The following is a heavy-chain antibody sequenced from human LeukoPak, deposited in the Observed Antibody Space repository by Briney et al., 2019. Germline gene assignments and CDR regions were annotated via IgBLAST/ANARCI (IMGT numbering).Heavy chain of an antibody. Sequence: GGSLRLSCAASGFTFSSYGMHWVRQAPGKGLEWVAVIWYDGSNKYYADSVKGRFTTSRDNSKNTLYLQMNSLRVEDTAVYYCARGDSSSPDFDYWGQGTLVTVSS. CDR3: ARGDSSSPDFDY. D-gene: IGHD6-6*01. CDR1: GFTFSSYG. CDR2: IWYDGSNK. J-gene: IGHJ4*02. V-gene: IGHV3-33*01.